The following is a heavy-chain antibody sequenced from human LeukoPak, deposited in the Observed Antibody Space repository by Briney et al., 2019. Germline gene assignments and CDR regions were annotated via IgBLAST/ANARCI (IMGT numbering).Heavy chain of an antibody. Sequence: GGSLRLSCAASGFTFSSYSMHWVRQAPGKGLEWVSSISSSSSYIYYADSVKGRFTISRDNANNSLYLQMNSLRAEDTAVYYCARIVNYSGSYSAWGQGTLVTVSS. CDR3: ARIVNYSGSYSA. D-gene: IGHD1-26*01. J-gene: IGHJ5*02. CDR1: GFTFSSYS. V-gene: IGHV3-21*01. CDR2: ISSSSSYI.